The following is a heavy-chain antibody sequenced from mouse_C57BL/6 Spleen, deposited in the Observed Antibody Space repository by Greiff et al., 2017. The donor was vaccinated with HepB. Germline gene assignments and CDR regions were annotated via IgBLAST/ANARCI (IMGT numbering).Heavy chain of an antibody. V-gene: IGHV1-15*01. D-gene: IGHD1-1*01. Sequence: VQLQQSGAELVRPGASVTLSCKASGYTFTDYEMHWVKQTPVHGLEWIGAIDPETGGTAYNQKFKGKARLTADISSSTAYMELRSLTSEDSAVYYCTRYYYGSSPDYWGQGTTLTVSS. J-gene: IGHJ2*01. CDR3: TRYYYGSSPDY. CDR1: GYTFTDYE. CDR2: IDPETGGT.